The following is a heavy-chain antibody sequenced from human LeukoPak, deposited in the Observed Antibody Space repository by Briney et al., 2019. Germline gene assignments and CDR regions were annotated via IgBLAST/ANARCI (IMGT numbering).Heavy chain of an antibody. CDR3: ARAQKYSYDAFDI. V-gene: IGHV3-48*04. Sequence: GGSLRLSCADSGFTFSSYSMNWVRQAPGKGLEYVSYISSGSGTIYYADSVKGRFTISRDNAKNSLYLQMNSLSAEDTAVYYCARAQKYSYDAFDIWGQGTMVTVSS. CDR2: ISSGSGTI. D-gene: IGHD4-11*01. CDR1: GFTFSSYS. J-gene: IGHJ3*02.